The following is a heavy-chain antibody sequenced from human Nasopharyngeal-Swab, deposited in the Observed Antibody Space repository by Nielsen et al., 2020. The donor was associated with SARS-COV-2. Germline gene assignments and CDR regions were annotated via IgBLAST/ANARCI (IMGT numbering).Heavy chain of an antibody. CDR3: TKQNMAPPYYYMDV. D-gene: IGHD2/OR15-2a*01. Sequence: GESLKISCAASGFLFDDYSMSWVRQAPGKGLEWVSLINWKGDTPSYAESVKGRFTISRDNSKKSLYLEMSSLRTEDTALYYCTKQNMAPPYYYMDVWGKGTTVTVSS. J-gene: IGHJ6*03. CDR1: GFLFDDYS. V-gene: IGHV3-43*01. CDR2: INWKGDTP.